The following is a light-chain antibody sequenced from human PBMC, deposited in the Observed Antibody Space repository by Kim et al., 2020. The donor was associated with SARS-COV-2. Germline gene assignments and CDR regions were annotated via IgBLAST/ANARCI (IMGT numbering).Light chain of an antibody. V-gene: IGLV3-21*04. CDR1: RLGGKG. CDR3: EVWDTGSDHWV. Sequence: PGKGAGRPGWGGRLGGKGGRWYPRNPGQATVLVIFYDSDRPSGIPERLSGSHSGNTATLTISRVEAGDEADYYCEVWDTGSDHWVFGGGTQLTVL. J-gene: IGLJ3*02. CDR2: YDS.